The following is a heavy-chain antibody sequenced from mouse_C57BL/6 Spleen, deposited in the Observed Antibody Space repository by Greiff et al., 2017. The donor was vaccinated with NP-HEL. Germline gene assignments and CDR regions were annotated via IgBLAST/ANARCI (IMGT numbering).Heavy chain of an antibody. CDR1: GFTFSSYA. D-gene: IGHD2-12*01. V-gene: IGHV5-4*01. CDR2: ISDGGSYT. Sequence: EVMLVESGGGLVKPGGSLKLSCAASGFTFSSYAMSWVRQTPEKRLEWVATISDGGSYTYYPDNVKGRFTISRDNAKNNLYLQMSHLKSEDTAMYYCARENYSSRFAYWGQGTLVTVSA. J-gene: IGHJ3*01. CDR3: ARENYSSRFAY.